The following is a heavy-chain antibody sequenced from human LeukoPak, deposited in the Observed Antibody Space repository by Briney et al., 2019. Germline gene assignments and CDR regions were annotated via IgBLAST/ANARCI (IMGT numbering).Heavy chain of an antibody. J-gene: IGHJ4*02. Sequence: GRSLRLSCAASGFTFSSYAMSWVRQAPGKGLEWVSAISGSGSGTYYADSVKGRFTISRDNSKNTLYLQMNSLRAEDTAVYYCAKADSSGYYFEYWGQGTLVTVSS. CDR2: ISGSGSGT. V-gene: IGHV3-23*01. D-gene: IGHD3-22*01. CDR3: AKADSSGYYFEY. CDR1: GFTFSSYA.